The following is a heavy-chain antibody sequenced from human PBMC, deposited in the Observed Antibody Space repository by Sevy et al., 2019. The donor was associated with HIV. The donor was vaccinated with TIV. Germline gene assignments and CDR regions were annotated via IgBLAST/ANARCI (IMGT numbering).Heavy chain of an antibody. CDR2: IKQDGSEK. V-gene: IGHV3-7*01. Sequence: GGSLRLSCAASGFTFSSYWMSWVRQAPGKGLEWVANIKQDGSEKYYVDSVKGRFTISRDNAKNSLYLQMNSLRSEDTAVYYCARDNDLWSGYGQIYYYYGMDVWGQGTTVTVSS. J-gene: IGHJ6*02. CDR1: GFTFSSYW. CDR3: ARDNDLWSGYGQIYYYYGMDV. D-gene: IGHD3-3*01.